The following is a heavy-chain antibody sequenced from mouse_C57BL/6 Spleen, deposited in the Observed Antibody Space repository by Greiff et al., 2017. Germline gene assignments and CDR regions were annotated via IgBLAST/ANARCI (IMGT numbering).Heavy chain of an antibody. Sequence: DVKVEESGPGLVKPSQSLSLTCSVTGYSITSGYYWNWIRQFPGNKLEWMGYISYDGSNNYNPSLKNRISITRDTTKNQFFLKLNSVTTEDTATYYCARDDYGSSTWYFDVWCTGTTVTVSS. J-gene: IGHJ1*03. CDR2: ISYDGSN. V-gene: IGHV3-6*01. CDR1: GYSITSGYY. D-gene: IGHD1-1*01. CDR3: ARDDYGSSTWYFDV.